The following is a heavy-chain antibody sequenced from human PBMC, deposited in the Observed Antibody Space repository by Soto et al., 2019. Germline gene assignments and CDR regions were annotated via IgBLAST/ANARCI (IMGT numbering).Heavy chain of an antibody. CDR3: ARDGKYCSSTSCYDYYYYGMDV. CDR2: TYPGDSDT. Sequence: GESLKISCKGSGYSFTSYWIGWVRQMPGKGLEWMGITYPGDSDTRYSPSFQGQVTISADKSISTAYLQWSSLKASDTAMYYCARDGKYCSSTSCYDYYYYGMDVWGQGTTVTVSS. CDR1: GYSFTSYW. J-gene: IGHJ6*02. V-gene: IGHV5-51*01. D-gene: IGHD2-2*01.